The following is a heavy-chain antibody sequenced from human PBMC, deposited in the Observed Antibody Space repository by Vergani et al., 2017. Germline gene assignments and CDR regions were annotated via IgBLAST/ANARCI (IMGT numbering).Heavy chain of an antibody. J-gene: IGHJ6*02. D-gene: IGHD5-18*01. CDR3: ARVSGYSYGYHYYGMDV. Sequence: QLQLQESGPGLVKPSETLSLTCTVSGGSISSSSYYWSWIRQPPGKGLEWIGYIYYSGSTNYNPSLKSRVTISVDTSKNQFSLKLSSVTAADTAVYYCARVSGYSYGYHYYGMDVWGQGTTVTVSS. V-gene: IGHV4-61*01. CDR1: GGSISSSSYY. CDR2: IYYSGST.